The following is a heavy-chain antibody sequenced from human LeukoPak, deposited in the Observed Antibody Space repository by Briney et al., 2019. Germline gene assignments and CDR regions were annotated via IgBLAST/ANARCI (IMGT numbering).Heavy chain of an antibody. D-gene: IGHD1-26*01. J-gene: IGHJ4*02. CDR1: GDIVSSNNAA. Sequence: SQTLSLTCALSGDIVSSNNAAWNWIRQSPSRGLEWLGRTNYRSKWYNDYALSMKSRITINADTSRNQFSLHLNSVTPEDTAVYYCARGWIYSFAYWGQGTLVTVSS. CDR2: TNYRSKWYN. V-gene: IGHV6-1*01. CDR3: ARGWIYSFAY.